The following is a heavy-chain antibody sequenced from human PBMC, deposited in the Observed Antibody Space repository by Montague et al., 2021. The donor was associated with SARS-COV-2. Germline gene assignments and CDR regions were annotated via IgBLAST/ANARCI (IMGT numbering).Heavy chain of an antibody. CDR1: GGSISSSF. V-gene: IGHV4-59*01. CDR3: SREDRWNWFDP. J-gene: IGHJ5*02. CDR2: IYYSGST. D-gene: IGHD5-24*01. Sequence: SETLSLTCTVSGGSISSSFWCWIWHPPPKGLEWIGYIYYSGSTNYNHTPETRVTITVDPSKNQFSLKLSSVTAAATAVYYCSREDRWNWFDPWGQGTLVIVSS.